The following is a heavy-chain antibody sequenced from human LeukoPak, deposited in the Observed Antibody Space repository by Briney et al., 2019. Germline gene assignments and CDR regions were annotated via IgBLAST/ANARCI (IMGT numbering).Heavy chain of an antibody. CDR1: GGSISSYY. CDR3: ARDSILTGYYRYYYYYYMDV. Sequence: PSETLSLTCTASGGSISSYYWSWIRQPAGKGLEWIGRIYTSGSTNYNPSLKSRVTMSVNTSKNQFSLKLSSVTAADTAVYYCARDSILTGYYRYYYYYYMDVWGKGTTVTVSS. V-gene: IGHV4-4*07. J-gene: IGHJ6*03. CDR2: IYTSGST. D-gene: IGHD3-9*01.